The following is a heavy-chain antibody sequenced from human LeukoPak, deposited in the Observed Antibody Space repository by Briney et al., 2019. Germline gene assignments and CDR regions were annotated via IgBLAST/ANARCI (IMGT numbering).Heavy chain of an antibody. J-gene: IGHJ6*04. V-gene: IGHV3-48*03. CDR3: AELGITMIGGV. CDR2: ISSSGSTI. D-gene: IGHD3-10*02. CDR1: GFSFPYG. Sequence: PGGSLRLSCEASGFSFPYGMSWVRQAPGKGLEWVSYISSSGSTIYYADSVKGRFTISRDNAKNSLYLQMNSLRAEDTAVYYCAELGITMIGGVWGKGTTVTISS.